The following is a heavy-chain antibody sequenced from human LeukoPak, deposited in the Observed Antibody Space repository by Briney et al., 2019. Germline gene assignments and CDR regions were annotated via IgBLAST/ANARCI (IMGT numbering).Heavy chain of an antibody. CDR1: GFTFSSYD. V-gene: IGHV3-30*04. D-gene: IGHD5-18*01. CDR3: ARDSTAVRAMVTSVNPFDY. J-gene: IGHJ4*02. CDR2: ISYDGSNK. Sequence: GGSLRLSCAASGFTFSSYDMQWVRQAPGKGLEWMAVISYDGSNKYYANSVKGRLTISRDNSKNTLYLQMNSLRAEDTAVYCCARDSTAVRAMVTSVNPFDYWGQGTLVTVSS.